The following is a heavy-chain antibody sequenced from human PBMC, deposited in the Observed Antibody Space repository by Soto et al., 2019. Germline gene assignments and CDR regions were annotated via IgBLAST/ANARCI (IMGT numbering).Heavy chain of an antibody. CDR1: GFTFSSYW. CDR3: ARGRGGSTGCPNFAS. V-gene: IGHV3-7*01. CDR2: IKQDGSEK. D-gene: IGHD2-2*01. Sequence: EVQLVESGGGLVQPGGSLRLSCAASGFTFSSYWMSWVRQAPGKGLEWVANIKQDGSEKYYVDSVKGRFTISRDNAKNSLVPQKKRRRAGETAGYYCARGRGGSTGCPNFASWGQGTLVTVSS. J-gene: IGHJ4*02.